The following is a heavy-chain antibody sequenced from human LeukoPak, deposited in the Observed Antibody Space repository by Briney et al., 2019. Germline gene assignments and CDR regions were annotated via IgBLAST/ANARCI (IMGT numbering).Heavy chain of an antibody. CDR2: INHSGST. D-gene: IGHD5-18*01. Sequence: SETLSLTCAVYGGSFSGYYWSWIRQPPGKGLEWIGEINHSGSTNYNPSLKSRVTISVDTSKNQFSLKQSSVLAADPAVYYCASDSTLDTAMVVWGQGTLVTVSS. CDR3: ASDSTLDTAMVV. V-gene: IGHV4-34*01. CDR1: GGSFSGYY. J-gene: IGHJ1*01.